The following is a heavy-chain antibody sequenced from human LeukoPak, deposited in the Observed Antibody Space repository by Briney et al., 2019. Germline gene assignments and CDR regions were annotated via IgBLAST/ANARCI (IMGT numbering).Heavy chain of an antibody. D-gene: IGHD3-22*01. CDR3: AKVSSYYDSSGSY. J-gene: IGHJ4*02. Sequence: GGSLRLSCAASGFTFSSYGMHWVRQAPGKGLEWGAFIRYDGSNKYYADSVKGRFTISRDNSKTTLYLQMNSLRAEDTAVYYCAKVSSYYDSSGSYWGQGTLVTVSS. V-gene: IGHV3-30*02. CDR2: IRYDGSNK. CDR1: GFTFSSYG.